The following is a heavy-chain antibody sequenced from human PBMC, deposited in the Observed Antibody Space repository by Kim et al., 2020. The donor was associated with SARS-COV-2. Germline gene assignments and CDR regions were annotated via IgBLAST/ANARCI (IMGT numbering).Heavy chain of an antibody. D-gene: IGHD4-17*01. CDR2: IYHSGST. Sequence: SETLSLTCAVSGGSISSSNWWSWVRQPPGKGLEWIGEIYHSGSTNYNPSLKSRVTISVDKSKNQFSLKLSSVTAADTAVYYCASWPVRSSSTVNFDYWGQGTLVTVSS. J-gene: IGHJ4*02. V-gene: IGHV4-4*02. CDR1: GGSISSSNW. CDR3: ASWPVRSSSTVNFDY.